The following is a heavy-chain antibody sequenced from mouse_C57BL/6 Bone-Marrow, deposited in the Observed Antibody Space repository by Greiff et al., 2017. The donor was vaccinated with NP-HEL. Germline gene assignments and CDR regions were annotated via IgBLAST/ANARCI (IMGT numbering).Heavy chain of an antibody. D-gene: IGHD1-1*01. Sequence: EVQLVESGGGLVKPGGSLKLSCAASGFTFSSYTMSWVRQTPEKRLEWVATISGGGGNTCYPDSVKGRFTISRDNAKNTLYLQMSSLRSEDTALYYCASLITTPDYWGQGTTLTVSS. CDR2: ISGGGGNT. CDR3: ASLITTPDY. J-gene: IGHJ2*01. V-gene: IGHV5-9*01. CDR1: GFTFSSYT.